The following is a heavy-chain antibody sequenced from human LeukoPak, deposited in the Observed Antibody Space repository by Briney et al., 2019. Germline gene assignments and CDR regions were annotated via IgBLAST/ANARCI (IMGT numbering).Heavy chain of an antibody. D-gene: IGHD4-17*01. CDR1: GGSISSYY. Sequence: SETLSLTCTVSGGSISSYYWSWIRQPPGQGLEWIGYIYYSGGTRYSPSLKRRVTMSVDMSKNQFSLRLTSVTAADTALYFCARHEHYGDWEYWGQGVLVAVSS. CDR2: IYYSGGT. CDR3: ARHEHYGDWEY. J-gene: IGHJ4*02. V-gene: IGHV4-59*08.